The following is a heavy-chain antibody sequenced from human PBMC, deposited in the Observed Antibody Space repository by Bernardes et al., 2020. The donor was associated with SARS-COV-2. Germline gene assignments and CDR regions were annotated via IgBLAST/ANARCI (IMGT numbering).Heavy chain of an antibody. D-gene: IGHD6-13*01. V-gene: IGHV1-2*02. Sequence: ASVKVSCKASGYTFTGYYMHWVRQAPGQGLEWMGWINPNSGGTNYAQKFQGRVTMTRDTSISTAYMELSRLRSDDTAVYYCARDYSSSWSTFDYWGQGTLATVSS. J-gene: IGHJ4*02. CDR1: GYTFTGYY. CDR3: ARDYSSSWSTFDY. CDR2: INPNSGGT.